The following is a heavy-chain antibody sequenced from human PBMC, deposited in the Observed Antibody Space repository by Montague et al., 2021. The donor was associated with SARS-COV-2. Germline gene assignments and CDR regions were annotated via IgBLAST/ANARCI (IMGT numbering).Heavy chain of an antibody. J-gene: IGHJ2*01. CDR1: GGSISSGSYY. V-gene: IGHV4-39*07. Sequence: SETLSLTCTVSGGSISSGSYYWGWIRQPPGKGLEWIGSIYYSGSTYYNPSLKSRVTVSVDTSKNQFSLKLSSVTAADTAVYYCARAFDWLSITRYWYFDRWGRATLVTVSS. CDR3: ARAFDWLSITRYWYFDR. CDR2: IYYSGST. D-gene: IGHD3-9*01.